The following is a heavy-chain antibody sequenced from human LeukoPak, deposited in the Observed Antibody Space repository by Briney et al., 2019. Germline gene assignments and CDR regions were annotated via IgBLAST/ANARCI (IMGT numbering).Heavy chain of an antibody. CDR2: MNPNSGNT. J-gene: IGHJ4*02. CDR3: ARRGHNGITIFGVVRGDRYFDY. CDR1: GYTFTSYG. Sequence: GASVKVSCKASGYTFTSYGISWVRQATGQGLEWMGWMNPNSGNTGYAQKFQGRVTMTRNTSISTAYMELSSLRSEDTAVYYCARRGHNGITIFGVVRGDRYFDYRGQGTLVTVSS. D-gene: IGHD3-3*01. V-gene: IGHV1-8*02.